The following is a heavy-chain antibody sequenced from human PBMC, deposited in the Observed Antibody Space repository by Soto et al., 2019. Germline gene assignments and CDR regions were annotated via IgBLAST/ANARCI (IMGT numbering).Heavy chain of an antibody. Sequence: EVQLVESGGGVVQPGRSLRLSCAASGFSFDDYAMQWVRQAPGKGLEWVSGISSNSGRIGYADSVKGRFTISRDNAKNSLYLQMNSLRAEDTALYYCAKGGSSSWLRDAFDIWGQGTMVTVSS. D-gene: IGHD6-13*01. CDR2: ISSNSGRI. V-gene: IGHV3-9*01. CDR1: GFSFDDYA. CDR3: AKGGSSSWLRDAFDI. J-gene: IGHJ3*02.